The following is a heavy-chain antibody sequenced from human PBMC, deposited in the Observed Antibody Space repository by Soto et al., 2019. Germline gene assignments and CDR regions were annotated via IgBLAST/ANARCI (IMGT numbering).Heavy chain of an antibody. CDR3: AREGGRYRFDY. Sequence: QVQLQESGPGLVKPSETLSLTCTVSGASFGPYYWSWIRQPPGKGLVWIGYIFYSGNLEYNPSLQSRLLITVDPAKNRRPLMLTSVTAAHTAVYYCAREGGRYRFDYWGQGTLVTVSS. CDR2: IFYSGNL. V-gene: IGHV4-59*12. J-gene: IGHJ4*02. CDR1: GASFGPYY. D-gene: IGHD1-26*01.